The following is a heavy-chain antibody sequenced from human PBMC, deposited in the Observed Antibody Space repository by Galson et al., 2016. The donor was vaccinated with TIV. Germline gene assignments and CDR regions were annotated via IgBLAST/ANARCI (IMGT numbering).Heavy chain of an antibody. Sequence: SVKVSCKASGYTSTGYYMHWVRQATGQGLEWMGWMNPNSGNTGYAQKFRGRVTMTRNTSVRTAYMELSSLRSEDTAVYYCARSGDYGDYWGQGTLVTVSS. V-gene: IGHV1-8*02. D-gene: IGHD4-17*01. J-gene: IGHJ4*02. CDR3: ARSGDYGDY. CDR1: GYTSTGYY. CDR2: MNPNSGNT.